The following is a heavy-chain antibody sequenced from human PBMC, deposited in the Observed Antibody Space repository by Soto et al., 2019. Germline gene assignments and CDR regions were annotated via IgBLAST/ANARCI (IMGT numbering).Heavy chain of an antibody. D-gene: IGHD6-19*01. CDR3: ARDLSPGYSSGWLDAFDI. V-gene: IGHV3-48*01. J-gene: IGHJ3*02. Sequence: EVQLVVSGGGLVQPRGSLRLSCAASGFTFRSYSMNWVRQAPGKGLEWVSYISSSSSTIYYADSVKGRFTISRDNAKNSLYLQMNSLRAEDTAVYYCARDLSPGYSSGWLDAFDIWGQGTMVTVSS. CDR2: ISSSSSTI. CDR1: GFTFRSYS.